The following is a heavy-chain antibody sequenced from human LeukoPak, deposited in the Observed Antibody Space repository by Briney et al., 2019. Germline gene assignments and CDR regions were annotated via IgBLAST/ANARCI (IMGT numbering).Heavy chain of an antibody. J-gene: IGHJ3*02. V-gene: IGHV4-30-4*01. D-gene: IGHD3-22*01. CDR3: ARDYYDSSGYSGPTFDI. CDR1: GGSISSGDYY. CDR2: LYYSGST. Sequence: SQTLSLTCTVSGGSISSGDYYWSWIRPPPGKGLEWIGYLYYSGSTYYNPSLKSRVTISVDTSKNQFSLKLSSVTAADTAVYYCARDYYDSSGYSGPTFDIWGQGTMVTVSS.